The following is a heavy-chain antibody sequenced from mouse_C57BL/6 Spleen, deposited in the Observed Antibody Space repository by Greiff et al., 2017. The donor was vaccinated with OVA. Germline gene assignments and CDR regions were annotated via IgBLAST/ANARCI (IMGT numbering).Heavy chain of an antibody. CDR2: IYPGSGNT. J-gene: IGHJ4*01. V-gene: IGHV1-84*01. D-gene: IGHD2-3*01. CDR3: ARGDGYYYAMDY. Sequence: QVQLQQSGPELVKPGASVKISCKASGYTFTDYYINWVKQRPGQGLGWIGWIYPGSGNTKYNEKFKGKATLTVDTSSSTAYMQLSSLTSEDSAVYFCARGDGYYYAMDYWGQGTSVTVSS. CDR1: GYTFTDYY.